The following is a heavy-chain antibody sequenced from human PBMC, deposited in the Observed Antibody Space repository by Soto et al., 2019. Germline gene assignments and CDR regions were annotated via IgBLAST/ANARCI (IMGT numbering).Heavy chain of an antibody. CDR2: IYWDDDK. V-gene: IGHV2-5*02. CDR1: GFSLSTSGVG. CDR3: AHRLGAPGYFAY. J-gene: IGHJ4*02. D-gene: IGHD4-17*01. Sequence: QITLKESGPTLVKPTQTLTLTCTFSGFSLSTSGVGVGWIRQPPGKALEWLALIYWDDDKRFSPSLKRRLTITKDTYKNQVVRSSTIMCSVDTATYYCAHRLGAPGYFAYRGQGTLLTVSS.